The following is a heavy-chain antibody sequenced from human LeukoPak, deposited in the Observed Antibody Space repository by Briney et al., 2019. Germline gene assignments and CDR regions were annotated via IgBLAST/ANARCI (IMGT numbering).Heavy chain of an antibody. Sequence: GGFLRLSCAASGFPVNKYEIHWVRQAPGKGLEWISYVDAGATSTNYADSVWGRFTLSRDNAQNSLHLQMNSLRDEDTALYYCVGGRLLRSTKYFDSWGQGALVTVSS. CDR2: VDAGATST. V-gene: IGHV3-48*03. CDR3: VGGRLLRSTKYFDS. D-gene: IGHD2-21*02. J-gene: IGHJ4*02. CDR1: GFPVNKYE.